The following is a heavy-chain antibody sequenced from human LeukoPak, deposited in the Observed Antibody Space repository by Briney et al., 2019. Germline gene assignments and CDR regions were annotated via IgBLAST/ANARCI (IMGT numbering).Heavy chain of an antibody. V-gene: IGHV7-4-1*02. Sequence: VASVKVSCKASGYTFTRYAVNWVRQAPGQGLEWMGWINTNTGNPTYARGFTGRFVFSLDTSVSTAYLHISSLKAEDTAVYYCAREYCTSTRCYRNWFDPWGQGTLVTVSS. CDR3: AREYCTSTRCYRNWFDP. CDR2: INTNTGNP. CDR1: GYTFTRYA. D-gene: IGHD2-2*01. J-gene: IGHJ5*02.